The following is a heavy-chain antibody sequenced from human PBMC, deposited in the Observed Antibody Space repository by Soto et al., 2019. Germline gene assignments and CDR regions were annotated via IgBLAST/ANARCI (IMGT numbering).Heavy chain of an antibody. Sequence: PGGSLRLSCAASTFTFSDYYMSWIRQAPGKGLEWVSYISGGGTSIYYAESLKGRFSVSRDNAKTSLYLQMNSLRAEDTAVYYCARSGVDCSSTSCYKWSLFDPWAQGTRGTDS. CDR1: TFTFSDYY. J-gene: IGHJ5*02. CDR3: ARSGVDCSSTSCYKWSLFDP. V-gene: IGHV3-11*01. CDR2: ISGGGTSI. D-gene: IGHD2-2*02.